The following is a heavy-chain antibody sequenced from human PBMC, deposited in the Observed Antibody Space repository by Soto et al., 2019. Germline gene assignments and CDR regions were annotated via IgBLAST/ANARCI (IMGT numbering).Heavy chain of an antibody. CDR1: GFTFSNYG. Sequence: GGSLRLSCGASGFTFSNYGMHWVGQAPGKGLEWVAIICHDGNNKYYADSVRGRFIISRDNSKNRLYLQMNSLRAEDTAVYYCASDLVGASDSYGLDVWGQGTPVTVSS. J-gene: IGHJ6*02. CDR2: ICHDGNNK. D-gene: IGHD1-26*01. CDR3: ASDLVGASDSYGLDV. V-gene: IGHV3-33*01.